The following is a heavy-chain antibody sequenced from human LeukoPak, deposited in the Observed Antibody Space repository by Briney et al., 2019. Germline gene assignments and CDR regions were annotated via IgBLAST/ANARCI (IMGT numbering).Heavy chain of an antibody. CDR3: ARDDNWNQFDY. D-gene: IGHD1-20*01. CDR1: GYTFTSYD. CDR2: MNPNSGNT. J-gene: IGHJ4*02. V-gene: IGHV1-8*01. Sequence: ASVKVSCKASGYTFTSYDINWVRQATGQGLEWMGWMNPNSGNTGYAQKFQGRVTTTRDTSISTAYMELSRLRSDDTAVYYCARDDNWNQFDYWGQGTLVTVSS.